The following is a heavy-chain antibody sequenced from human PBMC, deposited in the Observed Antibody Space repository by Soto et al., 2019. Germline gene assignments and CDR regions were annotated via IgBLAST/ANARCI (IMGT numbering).Heavy chain of an antibody. Sequence: SETLSLTCAVSGGSINSDYWWSWVRQPPGKGLEWIGEIFHSGTTNYNPSLKSRVTISVDKSKNQFSLELSSVAAADTAVYYCARVPDVWGQGTTVTVS. CDR2: IFHSGTT. J-gene: IGHJ6*02. CDR3: ARVPDV. CDR1: GGSINSDYW. V-gene: IGHV4-4*02.